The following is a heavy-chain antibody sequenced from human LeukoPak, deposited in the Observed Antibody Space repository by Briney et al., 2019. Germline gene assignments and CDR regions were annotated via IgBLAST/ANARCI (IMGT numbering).Heavy chain of an antibody. J-gene: IGHJ6*02. V-gene: IGHV1-18*01. CDR2: ISAYNGNT. Sequence: ASVKVSCKASGYTFTSYGIGWVRQAPGQGLEWMGWISAYNGNTNYAQKLQGRVTMTTDTSTSTAYMELRSLRSDDTAVYYCARDTTDTAGYYYGMDVWGQGTTVTVSS. CDR3: ARDTTDTAGYYYGMDV. CDR1: GYTFTSYG. D-gene: IGHD5-18*01.